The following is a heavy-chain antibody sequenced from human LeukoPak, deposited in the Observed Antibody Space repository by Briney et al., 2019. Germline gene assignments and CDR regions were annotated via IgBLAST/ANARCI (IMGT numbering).Heavy chain of an antibody. V-gene: IGHV4-30-2*01. CDR2: IYHSGST. Sequence: PSETLSLTCTVSGGSISSGGYYWSWIRQPPGKGLEWIGYIYHSGSTYYNPSLKSRATISLDTSKNQFSLRLSSVTAADTAVYYCARGGAGGQSCSRTNCHHFDYWGQGTLVTVSS. CDR1: GGSISSGGYY. J-gene: IGHJ4*02. CDR3: ARGGAGGQSCSRTNCHHFDY. D-gene: IGHD2-2*01.